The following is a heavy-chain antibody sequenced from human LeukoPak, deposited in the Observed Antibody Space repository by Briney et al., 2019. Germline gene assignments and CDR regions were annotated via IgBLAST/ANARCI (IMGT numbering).Heavy chain of an antibody. V-gene: IGHV3-7*01. CDR3: ASLNSGPFYFDY. D-gene: IGHD5-12*01. CDR1: GFTFSSYW. Sequence: GGSLRLSCAASGFTFSSYWMSWVRQAPGKGLEWVANIKQDGSGKYYVDSVKGRFTISRDNAKNSLYLQMNSLRAEDTAVYYCASLNSGPFYFDYWGQGTLVTVSS. J-gene: IGHJ4*02. CDR2: IKQDGSGK.